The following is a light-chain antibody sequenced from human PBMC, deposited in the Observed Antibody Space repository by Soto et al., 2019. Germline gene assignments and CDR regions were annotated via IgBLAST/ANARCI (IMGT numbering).Light chain of an antibody. CDR1: QSVSSN. V-gene: IGKV3D-15*01. CDR2: ATS. CDR3: QQYNKWPPLT. Sequence: EFVLTQSPGTLSLSPGERATLSCRASQSVSSNLAWYQQKPGQAPRLLIYATSARATGIPARFSGSGSGTEFALTISSLQSEDFAVYYRQQYNKWPPLTFGQGTRREMK. J-gene: IGKJ5*01.